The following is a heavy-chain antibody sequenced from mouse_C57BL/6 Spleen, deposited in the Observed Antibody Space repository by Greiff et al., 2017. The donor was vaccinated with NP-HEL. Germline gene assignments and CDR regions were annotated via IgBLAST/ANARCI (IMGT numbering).Heavy chain of an antibody. V-gene: IGHV1-80*01. CDR1: GYAFSSYW. CDR2: IYPGDGDT. J-gene: IGHJ4*01. CDR3: ARNVYGWAMDY. D-gene: IGHD1-2*01. Sequence: QVQLQQSGAELVKPGASVKISCKASGYAFSSYWMNWVKQRPGKGLEWIGQIYPGDGDTNYNGKFKGKATLTADKSSSTAYMQLSSLTSEDSAVYFCARNVYGWAMDYWGQGTSVTVSS.